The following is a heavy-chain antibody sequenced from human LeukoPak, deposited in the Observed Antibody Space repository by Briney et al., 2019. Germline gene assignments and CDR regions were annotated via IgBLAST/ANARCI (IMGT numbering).Heavy chain of an antibody. V-gene: IGHV3-30*18. J-gene: IGHJ3*02. CDR2: ISYDGSNK. CDR1: GFTFSSYG. Sequence: GGSLRLSCAASGFTFSSYGMPWVRQAPGKGLEWVAVISYDGSNKYYADSVKGRFTISRDNSKNTLYLQMNSLRAEDTAVYYCAKEIYDFWSGYYINAFDIWGQGTMVTVSS. CDR3: AKEIYDFWSGYYINAFDI. D-gene: IGHD3-3*01.